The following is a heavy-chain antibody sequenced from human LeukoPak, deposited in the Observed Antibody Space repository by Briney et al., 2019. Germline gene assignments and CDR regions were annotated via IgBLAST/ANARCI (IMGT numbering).Heavy chain of an antibody. CDR2: IYYSGST. CDR1: GGSISSYY. J-gene: IGHJ6*03. V-gene: IGHV4-59*01. CDR3: ARDRRHYYDSSGYSDYYYYMDV. D-gene: IGHD3-22*01. Sequence: SETLSLTCTVSGGSISSYYWSWIRQPPGKGLEWIGYIYYSGSTNYNPSLKSRVTISVDTSKNQFSLKLSSVTAADTAVYYCARDRRHYYDSSGYSDYYYYMDVWGKGTTVTVSS.